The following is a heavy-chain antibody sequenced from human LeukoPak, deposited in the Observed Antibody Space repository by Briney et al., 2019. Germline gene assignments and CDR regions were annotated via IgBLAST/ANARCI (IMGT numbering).Heavy chain of an antibody. CDR1: GFTFTSYW. CDR2: INSDGSST. D-gene: IGHD3-22*01. CDR3: AVLDYDSITDY. J-gene: IGHJ4*02. V-gene: IGHV3-74*01. Sequence: GGSLRLSCAASGFTFTSYWMHWVREAPGKRLVWVSRINSDGSSTVYADSVKGRFTISRDNAKNTLYLQMNSLRAEDTAVYYCAVLDYDSITDYWGQGTLVTVSS.